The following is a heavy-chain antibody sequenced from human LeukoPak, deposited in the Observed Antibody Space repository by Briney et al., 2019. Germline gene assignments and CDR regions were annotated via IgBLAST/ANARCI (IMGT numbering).Heavy chain of an antibody. CDR3: AKQTGDLRDAFDI. V-gene: IGHV3-33*03. D-gene: IGHD7-27*01. J-gene: IGHJ3*02. Sequence: GRSLRLSCAASGFSFSSYGMHWVRQAPGKGLEWVAVIWYDGSEKYYADSVKGRFTISRDNSRNTLHLQMNSLRAEDTAVYYCAKQTGDLRDAFDIWGQGTMVTVSS. CDR1: GFSFSSYG. CDR2: IWYDGSEK.